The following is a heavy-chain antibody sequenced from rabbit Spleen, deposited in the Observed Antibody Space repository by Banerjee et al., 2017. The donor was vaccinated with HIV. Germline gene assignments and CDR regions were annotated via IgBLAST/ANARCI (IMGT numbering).Heavy chain of an antibody. CDR1: GFDFNAHY. D-gene: IGHD6-1*01. CDR2: IDPVFGDT. J-gene: IGHJ6*01. V-gene: IGHV1S7*01. Sequence: QLKESGGGLVQPGGSLTLTCTASGFDFNAHYMSWVRQAPGKGLEWIGYIDPVFGDTDYASWVNGRFTISSHNAQNTLYLQLNSLTAADTATYFCARDLARYVGYGYATLWGPGTLVTVS. CDR3: ARDLARYVGYGYATL.